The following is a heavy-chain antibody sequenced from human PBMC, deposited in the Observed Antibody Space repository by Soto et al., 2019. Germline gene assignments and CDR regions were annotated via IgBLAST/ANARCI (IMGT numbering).Heavy chain of an antibody. D-gene: IGHD6-25*01. CDR3: VRGGGSGWHFDS. CDR1: GFTFSNYC. J-gene: IGHJ4*02. V-gene: IGHV3-7*04. CDR2: IMQDGSKK. Sequence: EVQLVESGGGLVQPGGSLRLSCEASGFTFSNYCMSWIRQAPGKGLEWVANIMQDGSKKYLVDSVTGRFTISRDNAKNSLYLNMNGLWTEDTAVSYCVRGGGSGWHFDSWGLGTLVTVTS.